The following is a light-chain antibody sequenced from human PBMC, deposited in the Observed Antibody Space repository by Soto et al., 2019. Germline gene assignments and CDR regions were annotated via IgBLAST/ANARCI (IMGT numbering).Light chain of an antibody. CDR3: QHYNSYSIT. V-gene: IGKV1-5*03. CDR2: KAS. CDR1: QSISSW. Sequence: DIQMTQSPSTLSASVGDRVTITCRASQSISSWLAWYQQKPGKAPKLLIYKASSLESVVPSRFSGSGSGTEFTLTISSRQPEDFATYYCQHYNSYSITFGQGTRREIK. J-gene: IGKJ5*01.